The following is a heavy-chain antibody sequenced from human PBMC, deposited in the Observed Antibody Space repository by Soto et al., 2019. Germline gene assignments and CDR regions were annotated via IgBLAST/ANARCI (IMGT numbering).Heavy chain of an antibody. Sequence: SETLSLTCAVYGGSFSGYYWSWIRQPPGKGLEWIGEINHSGSTNYNPSLKSRVTLSVDTSKNQFSLKLSSVTAADTAVYYCARDPAYLYSSSWFNYYYYGMDVWGQGTTVTVSS. V-gene: IGHV4-34*01. D-gene: IGHD6-13*01. CDR1: GGSFSGYY. CDR3: ARDPAYLYSSSWFNYYYYGMDV. CDR2: INHSGST. J-gene: IGHJ6*02.